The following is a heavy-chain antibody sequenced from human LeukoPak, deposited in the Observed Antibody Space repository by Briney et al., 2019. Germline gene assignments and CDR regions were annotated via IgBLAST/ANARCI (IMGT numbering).Heavy chain of an antibody. V-gene: IGHV3-23*01. Sequence: QPGGSLRLSCAASGFTFSSYAMSWVRQAPGKGLEWVSAISGSGGSTYYADSVKGQFTISRDNSKNTLYLQMNSLRAEDTAVYYCAKSLNYYDSSGYYGALDYWGQGTLVTVSS. CDR3: AKSLNYYDSSGYYGALDY. CDR2: ISGSGGST. D-gene: IGHD3-22*01. J-gene: IGHJ4*02. CDR1: GFTFSSYA.